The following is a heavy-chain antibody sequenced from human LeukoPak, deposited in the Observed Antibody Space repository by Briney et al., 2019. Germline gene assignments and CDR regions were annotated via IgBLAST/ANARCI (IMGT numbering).Heavy chain of an antibody. CDR1: GFTFSSYA. J-gene: IGHJ4*02. V-gene: IGHV3-23*01. D-gene: IGHD4-17*01. CDR2: ISGSGGST. Sequence: GGSLRLSCAASGFTFSSYAMSWVRQAPGKGLEWVSAISGSGGSTYYADSVKGRFTISRDNSKNTLYLQMNSLRAEDTAVYYCAKDGGGTTVTCLDYWGQGTLVTVSS. CDR3: AKDGGGTTVTCLDY.